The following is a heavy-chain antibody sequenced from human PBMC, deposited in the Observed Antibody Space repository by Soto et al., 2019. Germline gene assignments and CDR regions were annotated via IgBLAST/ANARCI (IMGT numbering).Heavy chain of an antibody. CDR2: ISVSVGST. CDR3: AKRDVPHSTSNAYFYDH. D-gene: IGHD2-21*02. J-gene: IGHJ4*02. CDR1: GFPFAPST. V-gene: IGHV3-23*01. Sequence: PGGSLRLACGVSGFPFAPSTMIWVRQAPGKGLEWVSTISVSVGSTYSADSVQGRFTVSSDISDNTLFLRMTSLTADDTAVYFCAKRDVPHSTSNAYFYDHWGRGVLVTVSS.